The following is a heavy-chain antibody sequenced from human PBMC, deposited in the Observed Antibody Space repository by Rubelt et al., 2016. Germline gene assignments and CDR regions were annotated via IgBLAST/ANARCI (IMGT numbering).Heavy chain of an antibody. V-gene: IGHV1-3*01. Sequence: QVQLVQSGAEVKKPGASVKVSCKASGYTFTSYAMHWVRQAPGQRLEWMGWINAGHGNTKFSQKFQGRVTITRDTSASTAYRELSSLRSEDTAVYYCARGGLSELLWFGESRIDYWGQGTLVTVSS. J-gene: IGHJ4*02. CDR2: INAGHGNT. CDR3: ARGGLSELLWFGESRIDY. CDR1: GYTFTSYA. D-gene: IGHD3-10*01.